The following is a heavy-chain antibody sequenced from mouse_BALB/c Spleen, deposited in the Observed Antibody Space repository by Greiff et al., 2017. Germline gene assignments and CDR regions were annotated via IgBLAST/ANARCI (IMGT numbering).Heavy chain of an antibody. D-gene: IGHD4-1*01. V-gene: IGHV3-2*02. CDR1: GYSITSDYA. CDR2: ISYSGST. CDR3: ARDWDPYAMDY. J-gene: IGHJ4*01. Sequence: EVKLMESGPGLVKPSQSLSLTCTATGYSITSDYAWNWIRQFPGNKLEWMGYISYSGSTSYNPSLKSRISITRDTSKNQFFLQLNSVTTEDTATYYCARDWDPYAMDYWGQGTSVTVSS.